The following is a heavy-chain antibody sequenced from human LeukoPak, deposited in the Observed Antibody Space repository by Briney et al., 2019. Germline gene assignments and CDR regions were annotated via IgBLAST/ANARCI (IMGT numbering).Heavy chain of an antibody. Sequence: SETLSLTCTVSGGSLSSGGYYWSWIRQHPGKGLEWIGYIYYSGGTYYNPSLKSRVTISVDTSKNQFSLKLSSVTAADTAVYYCARGSMVVVPAGVYYYGMDVWGQGTTVTVSS. CDR1: GGSLSSGGYY. J-gene: IGHJ6*02. CDR2: IYYSGGT. D-gene: IGHD2-2*01. CDR3: ARGSMVVVPAGVYYYGMDV. V-gene: IGHV4-31*03.